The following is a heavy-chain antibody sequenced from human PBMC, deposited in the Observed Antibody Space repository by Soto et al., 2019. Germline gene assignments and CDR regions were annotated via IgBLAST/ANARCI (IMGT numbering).Heavy chain of an antibody. D-gene: IGHD6-13*01. CDR2: IWYDGSNK. J-gene: IGHJ3*02. V-gene: IGHV3-33*07. Sequence: PGGSLRLSCAASGFTFTRYSMNWVRQAPGKGLEWVAVIWYDGSNKYYADSVKGRFTISRDNSKNTLYLQMNSLRAEDTAVYYCARVRLVGIAATGPFDIWGQGTMVTVS. CDR1: GFTFTRYS. CDR3: ARVRLVGIAATGPFDI.